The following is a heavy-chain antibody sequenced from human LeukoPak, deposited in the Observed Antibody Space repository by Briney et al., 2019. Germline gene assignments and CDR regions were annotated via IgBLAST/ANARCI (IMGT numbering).Heavy chain of an antibody. J-gene: IGHJ1*01. CDR2: IYPGDSDT. V-gene: IGHV5-51*01. Sequence: GESLKISCKGSGYSFTSYWIGWVRQMPGKGLEWMGIIYPGDSDTRYSPSFQGRVTISADKSISTAYLQWSSLKASDTAMYYCARTYYYGSGSYPHYFQHWGQGTLVTVSS. CDR3: ARTYYYGSGSYPHYFQH. D-gene: IGHD3-10*01. CDR1: GYSFTSYW.